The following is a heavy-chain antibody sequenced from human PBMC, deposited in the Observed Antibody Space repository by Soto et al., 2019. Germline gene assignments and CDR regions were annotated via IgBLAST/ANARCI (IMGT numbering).Heavy chain of an antibody. CDR2: TYYRSKWYN. CDR3: ARDSTQGIAVAGTLDY. J-gene: IGHJ4*02. V-gene: IGHV6-1*01. D-gene: IGHD6-19*01. CDR1: GDSVSSNSAA. Sequence: SQTLSLTYAISGDSVSSNSAAWNWIRQSPSRGLEWLGRTYYRSKWYNDYAVSVKSRITINPDTSKNQYSLQLNSVTPEDTAVYYCARDSTQGIAVAGTLDYWGQGTLVTVSS.